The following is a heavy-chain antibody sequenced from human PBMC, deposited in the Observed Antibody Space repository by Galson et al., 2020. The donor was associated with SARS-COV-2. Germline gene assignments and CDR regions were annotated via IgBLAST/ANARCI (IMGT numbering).Heavy chain of an antibody. CDR2: INHSGST. Sequence: SETLSLTCAVYGGSFSGYYWSWIRQPPGKGLEWLGEINHSGSTNSNPSLKSRVTISVDTSKNQFSLKLSSVTAADTAVYYCARLIYCSGGSCSAHYYYYYMDVWGKGTTVTVSS. CDR3: ARLIYCSGGSCSAHYYYYYMDV. D-gene: IGHD2-15*01. V-gene: IGHV4-34*01. CDR1: GGSFSGYY. J-gene: IGHJ6*03.